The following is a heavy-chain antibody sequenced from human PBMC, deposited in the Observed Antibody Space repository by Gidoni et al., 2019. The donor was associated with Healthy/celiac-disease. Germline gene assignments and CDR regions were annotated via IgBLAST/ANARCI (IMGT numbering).Heavy chain of an antibody. CDR1: GFTFSSYG. D-gene: IGHD3-9*01. V-gene: IGHV3-30*18. CDR3: AKVFRLNSIDY. CDR2: ISYDGSNK. J-gene: IGHJ4*02. Sequence: QVQLVESGGGVVQPGRSLRLSCAASGFTFSSYGMHWVRQAPGKGLEWVAVISYDGSNKYYADSVKGRFTISRDNSKNTLYLQMNSLRAEDTAVYYCAKVFRLNSIDYWGQGTLVTVSS.